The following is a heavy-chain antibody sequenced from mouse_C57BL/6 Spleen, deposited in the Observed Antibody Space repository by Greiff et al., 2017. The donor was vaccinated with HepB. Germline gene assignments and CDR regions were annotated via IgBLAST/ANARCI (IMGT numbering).Heavy chain of an antibody. CDR3: ARGVNYYAMDY. Sequence: EVKLMESGGGLVKPGGSLKLSCAASGFTFSSYAMSWVRQTPEKRLEWVATISDGGSYTYYPDNVKGRFTISRYNAKNNLYLQMSHLKSEDTAMYYCARGVNYYAMDYWGQGTSVTVSS. V-gene: IGHV5-4*03. CDR2: ISDGGSYT. J-gene: IGHJ4*01. CDR1: GFTFSSYA.